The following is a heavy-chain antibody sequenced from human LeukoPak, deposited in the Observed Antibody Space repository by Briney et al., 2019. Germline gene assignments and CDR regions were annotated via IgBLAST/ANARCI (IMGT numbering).Heavy chain of an antibody. CDR1: GGTFSSYA. CDR2: IIPIFGTA. D-gene: IGHD3-3*01. Sequence: SVKVSCKASGGTFSSYAISWVRQAPGQGLEWMGGIIPIFGTANYAQKLQGRVTMTTDTSTSTAYMELRSLRSDDTAVYYCARDGVTIFGVVIAYNWFDPWGQGTLVTVSS. V-gene: IGHV1-69*05. J-gene: IGHJ5*02. CDR3: ARDGVTIFGVVIAYNWFDP.